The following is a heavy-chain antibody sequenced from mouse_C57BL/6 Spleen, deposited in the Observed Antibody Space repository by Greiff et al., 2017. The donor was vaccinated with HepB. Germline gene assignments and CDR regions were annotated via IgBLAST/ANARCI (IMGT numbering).Heavy chain of an antibody. Sequence: QVQLQQSGAELVKPGASVKISCKASGYAFSSYWMNWVKQRPGKGLEWIGPIYPGDGDTNYNGKFKGKATLTADKASSTAYMQLSSLTSEDSAVYCCARSPHDEGFAYWGQGTLVTVSA. J-gene: IGHJ3*01. V-gene: IGHV1-80*01. D-gene: IGHD2-12*01. CDR3: ARSPHDEGFAY. CDR2: IYPGDGDT. CDR1: GYAFSSYW.